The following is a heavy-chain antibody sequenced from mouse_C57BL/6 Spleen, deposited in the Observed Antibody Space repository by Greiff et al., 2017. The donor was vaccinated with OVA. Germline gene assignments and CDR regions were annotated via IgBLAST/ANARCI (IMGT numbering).Heavy chain of an antibody. CDR2: INPGSGGT. CDR3: ARDMGLRVAY. CDR1: GYAFTNYL. V-gene: IGHV1-54*01. Sequence: VQLQQSGAELVRPGTSVKVSCKASGYAFTNYLIEWVKQRPGQGLEWIGVINPGSGGTNYNEKFKGKATLTADKSSSTAYMQLSSLTSEDSAVYFCARDMGLRVAYWGQGTLVTVSA. D-gene: IGHD2-4*01. J-gene: IGHJ3*01.